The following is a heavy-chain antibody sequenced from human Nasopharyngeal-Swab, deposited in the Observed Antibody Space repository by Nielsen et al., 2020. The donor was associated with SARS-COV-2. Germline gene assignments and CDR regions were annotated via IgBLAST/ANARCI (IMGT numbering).Heavy chain of an antibody. V-gene: IGHV4-39*07. D-gene: IGHD4-23*01. CDR2: IYYSGST. CDR1: GGSISSSSYY. CDR3: ARDTLYGGNDY. Sequence: SETLSLPCTVSGGSISSSSYYCGWIRQPPGKGLAWIGIIYYSGSTYYNPSLNSRVTISVDTSKNHFSLKLSSVTAADTAVYYCARDTLYGGNDYWGQGTLVTVSS. J-gene: IGHJ4*02.